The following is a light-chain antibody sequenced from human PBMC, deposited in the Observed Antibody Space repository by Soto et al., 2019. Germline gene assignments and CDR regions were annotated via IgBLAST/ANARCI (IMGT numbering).Light chain of an antibody. V-gene: IGKV3-20*01. CDR3: QQYGSSPTWT. CDR1: QSVSINY. Sequence: EIVLTQSPGTLSLSPGDRATLSCRASQSVSINYLAWYQQKPGQAPRLLIYATSSRATGIPDRFSGSGSGTDFALTISRLEPEDFAVYYCQQYGSSPTWTFGQGTKVEIK. CDR2: ATS. J-gene: IGKJ1*01.